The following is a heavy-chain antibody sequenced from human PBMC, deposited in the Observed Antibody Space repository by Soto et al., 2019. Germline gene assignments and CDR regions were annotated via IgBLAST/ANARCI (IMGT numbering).Heavy chain of an antibody. Sequence: ASVKVSCKASGGTFSSYAISWVRQAPGQGLEWMGGIIPIFGTANYAQKFQGRVTITADESTSTAYMELSSLRSEDTAVYYCARDRAYYDFWSGYQSKGYYYYGMDVWGQGTTVTV. J-gene: IGHJ6*01. D-gene: IGHD3-3*01. CDR3: ARDRAYYDFWSGYQSKGYYYYGMDV. V-gene: IGHV1-69*13. CDR2: IIPIFGTA. CDR1: GGTFSSYA.